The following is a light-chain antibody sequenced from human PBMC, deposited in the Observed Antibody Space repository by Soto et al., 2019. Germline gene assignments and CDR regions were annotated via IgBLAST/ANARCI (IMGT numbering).Light chain of an antibody. Sequence: DIQMTQSPSTLSAXVXDRVXITCRASQSISSWLAWYQQKPGKAPKLLIYDASSLESGVPSRFSGSGSGTEFTLTITSLQPDDFATYYCQQYNSYSQTFGQGTKVDIK. V-gene: IGKV1-5*01. CDR3: QQYNSYSQT. CDR2: DAS. J-gene: IGKJ1*01. CDR1: QSISSW.